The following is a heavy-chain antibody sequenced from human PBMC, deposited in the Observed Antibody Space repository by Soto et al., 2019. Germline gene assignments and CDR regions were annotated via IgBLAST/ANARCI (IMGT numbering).Heavy chain of an antibody. CDR3: AKIENASMVVSAFDV. CDR2: ISNSGAST. V-gene: IGHV3-23*01. CDR1: GVSVYDCA. D-gene: IGHD2-21*02. Sequence: PXWCPRLGCAASGVSVYDCAVTGVRKAPGKGLEWVSAISNSGASTYYADSVVGRFTISRDSSKNTLYLQMNRLRAEDTAVYFCAKIENASMVVSAFDVWGQGTLVTVSS. J-gene: IGHJ4*02.